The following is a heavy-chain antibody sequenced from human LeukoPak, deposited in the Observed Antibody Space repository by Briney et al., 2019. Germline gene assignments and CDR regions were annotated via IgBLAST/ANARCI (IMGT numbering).Heavy chain of an antibody. V-gene: IGHV5-51*01. Sequence: GESLKISCKGSGYTFTSYWIGWVRQMPGKGLEWMGIIYPGDSDTRYSPSFQGQVTSSADKSITTAYLQWSSLKASDTAMYYCARVSGGSGIPGHAFDIWGQGTRVTVSS. J-gene: IGHJ3*02. CDR1: GYTFTSYW. CDR3: ARVSGGSGIPGHAFDI. D-gene: IGHD3-10*01. CDR2: IYPGDSDT.